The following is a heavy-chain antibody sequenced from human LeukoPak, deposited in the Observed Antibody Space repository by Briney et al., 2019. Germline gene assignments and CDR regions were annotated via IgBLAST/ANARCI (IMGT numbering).Heavy chain of an antibody. CDR1: GGSISSYY. J-gene: IGHJ5*02. V-gene: IGHV4-59*01. CDR2: IYYSGST. CDR3: ARVVDIVATAQNWFDP. Sequence: SETLSLTCTVSGGSISSYYWSWTRQPPGKGLEWIGYIYYSGSTNYNPSLKSRVTISVDTSKNQFSLKLSSVTAADTAVYYCARVVDIVATAQNWFDPWGQGTLVTVSS. D-gene: IGHD5-12*01.